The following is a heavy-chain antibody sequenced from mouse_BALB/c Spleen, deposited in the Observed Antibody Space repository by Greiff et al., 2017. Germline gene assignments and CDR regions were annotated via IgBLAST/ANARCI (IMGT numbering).Heavy chain of an antibody. V-gene: IGHV1-54*01. D-gene: IGHD1-1*02. CDR2: INPGSGGT. J-gene: IGHJ3*01. Sequence: QVQLQQSGAELVRPGTSVKVSCKASGYAFTNYLIEWVKQRPGQGLEWIGVINPGSGGTNYNEKFKGKATLTADKSSSTAYMQLSSLTSDDSAVYFCARYPGGSYAWFAYWGQGTLVTVSA. CDR3: ARYPGGSYAWFAY. CDR1: GYAFTNYL.